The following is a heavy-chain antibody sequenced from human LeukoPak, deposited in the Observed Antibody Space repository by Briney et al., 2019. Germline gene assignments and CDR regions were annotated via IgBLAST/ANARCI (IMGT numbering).Heavy chain of an antibody. CDR2: ISNTSHYI. CDR3: RRGLCDGLPEGFDF. J-gene: IGHJ4*02. D-gene: IGHD2/OR15-2a*01. CDR1: VFTFSSYS. Sequence: GGALRLSCAASVFTFSSYSMNSVRQAPRKGLEWVCTISNTSHYIYCSDTVKGRFAISRDKARNSLFLQMSGLRAEEKDVYYGRRGLCDGLPEGFDFWGQGTLVTVSS. V-gene: IGHV3-21*06.